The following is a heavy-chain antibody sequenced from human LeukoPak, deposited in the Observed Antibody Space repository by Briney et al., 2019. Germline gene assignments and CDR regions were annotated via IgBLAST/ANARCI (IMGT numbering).Heavy chain of an antibody. CDR3: ARWQYWDTGGYFDY. Sequence: SQTLSLTCTVSGGPISGGAYYWSWIRQHPGKGLEWIGYIYYSGNTYYNPSLESRVTISVDTSKNQFSLNLSSVTAADTAVYYCARWQYWDTGGYFDYWGQGTPVTVSS. V-gene: IGHV4-31*03. CDR2: IYYSGNT. J-gene: IGHJ4*02. D-gene: IGHD2-8*02. CDR1: GGPISGGAYY.